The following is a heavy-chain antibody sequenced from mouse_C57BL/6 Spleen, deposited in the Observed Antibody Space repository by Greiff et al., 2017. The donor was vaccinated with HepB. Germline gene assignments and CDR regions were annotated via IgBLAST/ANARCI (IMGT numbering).Heavy chain of an antibody. CDR1: GYTFTDYY. J-gene: IGHJ4*01. D-gene: IGHD1-1*02. V-gene: IGHV1-76*01. CDR3: ARGWAVYAMDY. Sequence: QVHVKQSGAELVRPGASVKLSCKASGYTFTDYYINWVKQRPGQGLEWIARIYPGSGNTYYNEKFKGKATLTAEKSSSTSYVQLSSLTSAYSAVYFCARGWAVYAMDYWGQGPSVTVSS. CDR2: IYPGSGNT.